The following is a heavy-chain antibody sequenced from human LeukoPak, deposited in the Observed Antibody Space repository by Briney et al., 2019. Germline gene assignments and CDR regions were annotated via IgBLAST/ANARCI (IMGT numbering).Heavy chain of an antibody. J-gene: IGHJ5*02. V-gene: IGHV1-2*02. Sequence: ASVKVSCKASGYTFTGYYMHWVRQAPGQGLEWMGWINPNSGGTNYAQKFQGRVTMTRDTSISTAYMELSRLRSDDTAVYYCARGAYDDYVVDWFDPWGQGTLVTVSS. CDR3: ARGAYDDYVVDWFDP. CDR1: GYTFTGYY. CDR2: INPNSGGT. D-gene: IGHD4-17*01.